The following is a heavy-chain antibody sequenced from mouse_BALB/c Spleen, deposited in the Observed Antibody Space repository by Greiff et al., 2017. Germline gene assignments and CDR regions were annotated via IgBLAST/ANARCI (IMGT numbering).Heavy chain of an antibody. D-gene: IGHD1-1*02. CDR1: GFSLIDYG. J-gene: IGHJ4*01. CDR2: IWGGGST. Sequence: QVQLKESGPGLVAPSQSLSITCTVSGFSLIDYGVSWIRHPPGKGLEWLGVIWGGGSTYYNSALKSRLSISTDNATSQVFLKMISLQTDDTAMYYGAKHDHEGGGGAMDYWGQGTSVTVAS. CDR3: AKHDHEGGGGAMDY. V-gene: IGHV2-6-5*01.